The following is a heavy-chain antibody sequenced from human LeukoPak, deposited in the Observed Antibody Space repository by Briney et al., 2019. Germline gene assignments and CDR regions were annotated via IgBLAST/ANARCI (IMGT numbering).Heavy chain of an antibody. J-gene: IGHJ4*02. CDR3: AREHDRSGYSIGHYFDY. Sequence: SETLSLTCTVSGGSISSGSYYWSCIRQPAGNGLEWIRRIYTSGSTNYNPSLKSRVTISVDTSKNQFSLKLSSVTAADTAVYYCAREHDRSGYSIGHYFDYWGQGTLVTVSS. D-gene: IGHD3-22*01. CDR1: GGSISSGSYY. V-gene: IGHV4-61*02. CDR2: IYTSGST.